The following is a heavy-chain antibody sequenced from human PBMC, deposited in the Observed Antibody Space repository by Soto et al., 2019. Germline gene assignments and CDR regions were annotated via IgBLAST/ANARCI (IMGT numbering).Heavy chain of an antibody. D-gene: IGHD6-13*01. CDR1: GFTFSSYA. CDR3: AKGALHSSSWAPFDY. Sequence: GGSLRLSCAASGFTFSSYAMSWVRQAPGKGLEWVSAISGSGGSTYYADSVKGRFTISRDNSKNTMYLQMNSLRAEDTAVYYCAKGALHSSSWAPFDYWGQGTLVTVSS. J-gene: IGHJ4*02. CDR2: ISGSGGST. V-gene: IGHV3-23*01.